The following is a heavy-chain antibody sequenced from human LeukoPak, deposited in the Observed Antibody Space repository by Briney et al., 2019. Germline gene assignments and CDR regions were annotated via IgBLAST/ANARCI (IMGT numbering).Heavy chain of an antibody. V-gene: IGHV5-51*01. CDR3: ARHDTSGYSEFDY. CDR1: GYRFTYDW. J-gene: IGHJ4*02. CDR2: IYPDDSDT. Sequence: PGESLKISCRVSGYRFTYDWIGWMRQMPGKGLEWVGIIYPDDSDTRYSPSFQGQVTISADKSISTAYLQWSSLKASDTALYYCARHDTSGYSEFDYWGQGTLVTVSS. D-gene: IGHD3-22*01.